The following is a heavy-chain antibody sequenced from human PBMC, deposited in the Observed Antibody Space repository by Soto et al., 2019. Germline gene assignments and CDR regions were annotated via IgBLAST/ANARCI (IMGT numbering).Heavy chain of an antibody. J-gene: IGHJ4*02. CDR1: GFTFTRYS. V-gene: IGHV3-21*01. Sequence: GGSLRLSCAASGFTFTRYSMNWVRQAPGKGLEWVSSISSTTNYVYYADSMKGRFTVSRDNAKNSVYLDMNSLSAEDTAVYYCARESEDLTSNFDYWGRGTLVTVSS. CDR3: ARESEDLTSNFDY. CDR2: ISSTTNYV.